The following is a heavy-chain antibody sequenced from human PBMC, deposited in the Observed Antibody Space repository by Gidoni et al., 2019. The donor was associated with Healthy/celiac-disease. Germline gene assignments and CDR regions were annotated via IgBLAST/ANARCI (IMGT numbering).Heavy chain of an antibody. J-gene: IGHJ4*02. Sequence: EVQLVESGGGLVQPGGSLRLSCAASGFTFSSYAMHWVRQAPGKGLEYFSAISSNGGSTYYANSVKGRFTISRDNSKNTLYLQMGSLRAEDMAVYYCARGQATRRYFDYWGQGTLVTVSS. CDR3: ARGQATRRYFDY. CDR1: GFTFSSYA. CDR2: ISSNGGST. V-gene: IGHV3-64*01.